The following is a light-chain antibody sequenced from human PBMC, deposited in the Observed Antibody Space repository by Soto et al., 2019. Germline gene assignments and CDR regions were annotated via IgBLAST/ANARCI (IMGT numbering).Light chain of an antibody. J-gene: IGKJ2*01. CDR2: GAS. CDR1: QSVTSSY. Sequence: EIVLTQSPGTLSLSPGERGTLSCRASQSVTSSYLAWYQHRPGQAPRLLIYGASSRATGIPDRFSGSGSGTDFTLTISRLEPEDFAVYYCQQYGGSPLTFGQGTKVEI. V-gene: IGKV3-20*01. CDR3: QQYGGSPLT.